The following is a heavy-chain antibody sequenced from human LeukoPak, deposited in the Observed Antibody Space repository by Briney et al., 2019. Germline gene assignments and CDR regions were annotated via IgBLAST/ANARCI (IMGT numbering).Heavy chain of an antibody. V-gene: IGHV1-8*01. CDR3: ARVIAVAGTNFDY. CDR1: GYTFTSYD. D-gene: IGHD6-19*01. Sequence: ASVKVSCKASGYTFTSYDINWVRQATGQGLEWMGWMNPNSGNTGYAQKFQGRVTMTRNTSISTAYMELSSLRSEDTAVYYCARVIAVAGTNFDYWGQATLVTVSS. CDR2: MNPNSGNT. J-gene: IGHJ4*02.